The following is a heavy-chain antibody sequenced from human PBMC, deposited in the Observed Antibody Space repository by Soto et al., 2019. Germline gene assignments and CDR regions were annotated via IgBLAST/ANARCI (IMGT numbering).Heavy chain of an antibody. Sequence: QVQLQESGPGLVKPSQTLSLTCTVSGGSISSGGYYWSWIRQPPGKGLEWIGYIYYSGSTYYNPSLKSRVTISVDTSKNQFSLKLSSVTAADTAVYYCAREVLVAAVSAGGLNWFDPCGQGTLVTVSS. J-gene: IGHJ5*02. D-gene: IGHD2-15*01. V-gene: IGHV4-31*03. CDR1: GGSISSGGYY. CDR3: AREVLVAAVSAGGLNWFDP. CDR2: IYYSGST.